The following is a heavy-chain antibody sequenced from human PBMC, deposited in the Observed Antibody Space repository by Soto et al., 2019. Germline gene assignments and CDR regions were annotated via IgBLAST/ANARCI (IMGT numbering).Heavy chain of an antibody. Sequence: PSETLSLTCTVSGGSVSSGSYYWSWIRQPPGKGLEWIGYIYYSGSTNYNPSLKSRVTISVDTSKNQFSLKLSSVTAADTAVYYCARTTYYYDSSGYYVGYWGQGTLV. CDR3: ARTTYYYDSSGYYVGY. J-gene: IGHJ4*02. CDR1: GGSVSSGSYY. V-gene: IGHV4-61*01. D-gene: IGHD3-22*01. CDR2: IYYSGST.